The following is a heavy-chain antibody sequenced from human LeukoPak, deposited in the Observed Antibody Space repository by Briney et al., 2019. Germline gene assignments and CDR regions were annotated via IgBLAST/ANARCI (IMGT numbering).Heavy chain of an antibody. D-gene: IGHD5-12*01. J-gene: IGHJ4*02. Sequence: SETLSLTCTVSGGSISSYYWSWIRQPPGKGLEWIGYIYYSGSTNYNPSLKSRVTISVDTSKNQFSLKLSSVTAADTVVYYCARGEWLPIYYFDYWGQGTLVTVSS. V-gene: IGHV4-59*01. CDR2: IYYSGST. CDR1: GGSISSYY. CDR3: ARGEWLPIYYFDY.